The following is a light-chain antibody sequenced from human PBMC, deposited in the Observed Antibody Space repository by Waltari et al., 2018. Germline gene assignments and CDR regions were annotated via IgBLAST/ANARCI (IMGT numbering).Light chain of an antibody. CDR3: QEYDSLPVT. J-gene: IGKJ4*01. CDR1: QSVKNN. Sequence: DIQMTQSPSSLSAFVGDRVTITCRASQSVKNNLAWYQQAPGKAPKVLIHKASRLESGAPSRFSGSGYGTEFTLTISSLQPDDFATYYCQEYDSLPVTFGGGTKVEI. V-gene: IGKV1-5*03. CDR2: KAS.